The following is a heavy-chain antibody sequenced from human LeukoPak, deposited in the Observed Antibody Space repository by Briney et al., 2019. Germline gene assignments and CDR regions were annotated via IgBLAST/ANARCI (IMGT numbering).Heavy chain of an antibody. D-gene: IGHD2-2*01. J-gene: IGHJ4*02. CDR2: ISGSGSST. CDR1: GFTFSSYA. V-gene: IGHV3-23*01. Sequence: GGTLRLSCAASGFTFSSYAMSWVRQAPGKGREGVSAISGSGSSTYYAGSVKGRFTISRDNSKNTLYLQMNSLRAVDTAVYYCAKGPHYCSSTSCYPDHWGQGTLVTVSS. CDR3: AKGPHYCSSTSCYPDH.